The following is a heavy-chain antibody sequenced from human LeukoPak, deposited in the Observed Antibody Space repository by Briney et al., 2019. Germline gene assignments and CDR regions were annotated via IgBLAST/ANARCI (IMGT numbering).Heavy chain of an antibody. V-gene: IGHV4-34*01. J-gene: IGHJ4*02. CDR1: GGSFSGYY. CDR3: ARLTNGNPGDY. Sequence: SETLSLTCAVYGGSFSGYYWSWIRQPPGKGLEWIGEINHSGSTNYNPSLKSRVTISVDTSKNQFSLKLNSVTAADTAVYYCARLTNGNPGDYWGQGTLVTVSS. D-gene: IGHD2-8*01. CDR2: INHSGST.